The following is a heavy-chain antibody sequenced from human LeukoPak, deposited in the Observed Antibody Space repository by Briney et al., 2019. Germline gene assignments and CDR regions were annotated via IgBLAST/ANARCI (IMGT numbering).Heavy chain of an antibody. J-gene: IGHJ3*02. CDR2: ISSSSSYI. V-gene: IGHV3-21*01. Sequence: GGSLRLSCAASGFTFSSYSMNWVRQAPGKGLECVSSISSSSSYIYYADSVKGRFTISRDNAKNSLYLQMNSLRAEDTAVYYCARETYSSSWYGDAFDIWGQGTMVAVSS. D-gene: IGHD6-13*01. CDR3: ARETYSSSWYGDAFDI. CDR1: GFTFSSYS.